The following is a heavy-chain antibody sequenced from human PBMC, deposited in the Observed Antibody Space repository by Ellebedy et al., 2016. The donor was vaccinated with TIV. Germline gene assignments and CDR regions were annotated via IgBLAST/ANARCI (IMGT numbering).Heavy chain of an antibody. J-gene: IGHJ4*02. CDR1: GFTVSNNY. CDR3: ARSPNDSWFH. D-gene: IGHD1-1*01. Sequence: GESLKISCAASGFTVSNNYMSWVRQAPGKGLEWVSVIYSGGVTVYADSVKGRFTISRDNSKNTVYLQMNSLSVEDTAMYYCARSPNDSWFHWGQGTLVTVSS. CDR2: IYSGGVT. V-gene: IGHV3-53*01.